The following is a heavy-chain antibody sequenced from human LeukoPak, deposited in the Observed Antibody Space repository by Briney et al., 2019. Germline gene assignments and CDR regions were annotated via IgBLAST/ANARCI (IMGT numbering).Heavy chain of an antibody. CDR1: GFKFTGYD. CDR3: VRDGEGVAISVNYWFDP. J-gene: IGHJ5*02. CDR2: MNPNNGKT. Sequence: APVKVSCKASGFKFTGYDINWVRQASGRGLEWMGWMNPNNGKTGYAQKFQGRVTMTRDTSTSTAYMELRGLISEDTAVYYCVRDGEGVAISVNYWFDPWGQGTLVTVPS. V-gene: IGHV1-8*01. D-gene: IGHD3-10*01.